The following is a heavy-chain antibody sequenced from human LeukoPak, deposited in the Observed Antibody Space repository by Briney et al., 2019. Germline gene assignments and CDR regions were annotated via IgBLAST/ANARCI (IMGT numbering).Heavy chain of an antibody. CDR1: GYTFTGYY. CDR2: INPNSGGT. V-gene: IGHV1-2*02. J-gene: IGHJ4*02. CDR3: ARADRRDGSIDY. D-gene: IGHD3-16*02. Sequence: ASVMVSCKASGYTFTGYYMHWVRQAPGQGLEWMGWINPNSGGTNYAQKFQGRVTMTRDTSISTAYMELSRLRSDDTAVYYCARADRRDGSIDYWGQGTLVTVSS.